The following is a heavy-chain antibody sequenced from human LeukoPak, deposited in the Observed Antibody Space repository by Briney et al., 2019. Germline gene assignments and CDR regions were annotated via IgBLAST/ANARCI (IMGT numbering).Heavy chain of an antibody. D-gene: IGHD6-6*01. CDR1: GGSISGYY. CDR3: ARISSSAPYFDY. V-gene: IGHV4-59*08. CDR2: INYTGST. J-gene: IGHJ4*02. Sequence: PSETLSLTCSVSGGSISGYYWSWMRQPPGKGLEWIGYINYTGSTNYNPSLKSRITISVDTSMNQFSLKLSSVTAADTAVYYCARISSSAPYFDYWGQGSLVTVSS.